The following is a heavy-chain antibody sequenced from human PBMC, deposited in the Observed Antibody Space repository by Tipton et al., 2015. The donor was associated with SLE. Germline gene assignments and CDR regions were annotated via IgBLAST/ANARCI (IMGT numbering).Heavy chain of an antibody. V-gene: IGHV4-38-2*02. Sequence: TLSLTCAVSGYSLSSGYYWGWIRQPPGKGLEWIGSIYHSGSTYYNPSLKSRVTISVDTSKNHVSLKLSSVTAADTAVDYCARDLKNYYDSSGLNWFDPWGQGTMVTVSS. CDR1: GYSLSSGYY. J-gene: IGHJ3*01. CDR3: ARDLKNYYDSSGLNWFDP. CDR2: IYHSGST. D-gene: IGHD3-22*01.